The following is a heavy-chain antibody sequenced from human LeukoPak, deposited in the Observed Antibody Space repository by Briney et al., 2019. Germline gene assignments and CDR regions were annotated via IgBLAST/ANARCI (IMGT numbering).Heavy chain of an antibody. CDR1: GFTFSTYW. D-gene: IGHD6-13*01. Sequence: PGGSLRLSCAASGFTFSTYWMHWVRQAPGKGLVWVSRINSDGSSTRYADSVKGRFTISRDNAKNTLYLQMNSLRAEDTAVYYCARLTYSSSWFYFDYWGQGTLVTVSS. CDR2: INSDGSST. V-gene: IGHV3-74*01. J-gene: IGHJ4*02. CDR3: ARLTYSSSWFYFDY.